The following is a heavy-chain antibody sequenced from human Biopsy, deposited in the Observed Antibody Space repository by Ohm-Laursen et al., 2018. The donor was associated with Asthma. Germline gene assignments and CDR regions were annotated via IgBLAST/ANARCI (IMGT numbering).Heavy chain of an antibody. CDR3: AKVRSDWVIAESFDY. D-gene: IGHD3-16*02. Sequence: SLRLSCAASGFKFDEYTMHWVRQAPGKGLEWVSGISWNSATVGYADSVEGRFTISRDNAKNSVFLHMDSLRPEDTAFYYCAKVRSDWVIAESFDYWGQGVLVTVSS. V-gene: IGHV3-9*01. J-gene: IGHJ4*02. CDR2: ISWNSATV. CDR1: GFKFDEYT.